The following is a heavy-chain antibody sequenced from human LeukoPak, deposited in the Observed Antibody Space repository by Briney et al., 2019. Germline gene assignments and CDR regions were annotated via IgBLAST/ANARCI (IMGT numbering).Heavy chain of an antibody. CDR3: VKDPRDTYGTNWFVS. CDR2: ISGTGGAT. J-gene: IGHJ5*01. V-gene: IGHV3-23*01. D-gene: IGHD2-21*01. CDR1: GFSFSRNW. Sequence: GGSLTLSCEASGFSFSRNWMSWVRQAPGKGLQWVSQISGTGGATWYAGFARDRFTISRDNSKKTLYLQMSGLRVEDTAMYYCVKDPRDTYGTNWFVSWGQGTLLIVSS.